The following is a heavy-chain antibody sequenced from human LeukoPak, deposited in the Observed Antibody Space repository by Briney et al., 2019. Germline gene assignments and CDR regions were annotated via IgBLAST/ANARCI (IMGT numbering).Heavy chain of an antibody. D-gene: IGHD4-17*01. V-gene: IGHV3-21*01. CDR1: GFTFSSYS. CDR3: ARGRAVTTYYYYGMDV. CDR2: ISSSSSYI. J-gene: IGHJ6*04. Sequence: GAXRLSCAASGFTFSSYSMNWVRQAPGKGLEWVSSISSSSSYIYYADSVKGRFTISRDNAKNSLYLQMNSLRAEDTAVYYCARGRAVTTYYYYGMDVWGKGTTVTVSS.